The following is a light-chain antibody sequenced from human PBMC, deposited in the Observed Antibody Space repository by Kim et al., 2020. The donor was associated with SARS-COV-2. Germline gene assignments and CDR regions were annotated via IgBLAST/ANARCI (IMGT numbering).Light chain of an antibody. Sequence: SSELTQDPAVSVALGQTVRITCQGDSIRSYFASWYQQKPGQAPILVLYPETNRPSGIPDRFSGSVSGNMSSLTITGAQAEDEADYYCNSRDSSGNRWVFGGGTQLTVL. CDR3: NSRDSSGNRWV. CDR1: SIRSYF. CDR2: PET. V-gene: IGLV3-19*01. J-gene: IGLJ3*02.